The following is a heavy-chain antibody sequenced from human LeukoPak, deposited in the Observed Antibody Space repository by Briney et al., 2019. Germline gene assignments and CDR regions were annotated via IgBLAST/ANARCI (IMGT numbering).Heavy chain of an antibody. Sequence: ASVKVSCKASGYTFTSYYMHWVRQAPGQGLEWMGIINPSGGSTSYAQKFQGRVTMTRDTSTSTVYMELSSLRSEDTAVYYCARDPSVVVPAAPDLTDYNWFDPWGQGTLVTVSS. J-gene: IGHJ5*02. CDR3: ARDPSVVVPAAPDLTDYNWFDP. D-gene: IGHD2-2*01. CDR1: GYTFTSYY. V-gene: IGHV1-46*01. CDR2: INPSGGST.